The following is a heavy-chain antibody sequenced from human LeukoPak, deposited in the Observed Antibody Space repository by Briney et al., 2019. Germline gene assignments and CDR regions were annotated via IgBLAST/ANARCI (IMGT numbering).Heavy chain of an antibody. V-gene: IGHV3-33*01. CDR3: ATDQMYYYGSRSYSPFNH. D-gene: IGHD3-10*01. J-gene: IGHJ4*02. CDR2: IWYDGNNK. CDR1: GFTFSTYG. Sequence: GGSLRLSCAASGFTFSTYGMQWVRQAPGKGLEWVALIWYDGNNKYYADSVKGRFTISRDNPKNTLYLQMNSLRAEDTAVYYCATDQMYYYGSRSYSPFNHWGQGTLVTVSS.